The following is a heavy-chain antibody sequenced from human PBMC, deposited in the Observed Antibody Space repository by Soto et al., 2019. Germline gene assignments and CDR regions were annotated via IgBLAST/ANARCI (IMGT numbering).Heavy chain of an antibody. CDR1: GFTISSYS. V-gene: IGHV3-48*02. D-gene: IGHD2-15*01. Sequence: EVQLVESEGGLVQPGGSLRLSCAASGFTISSYSMNWVRQAPGKGLEWVSYISSSSSTIYYADSVKGRFTISRDNAKNSLYLQMNSLRDEDTAVYYCARVSRYCSGGSCEDDYWGPGTLVTVSS. J-gene: IGHJ4*02. CDR2: ISSSSSTI. CDR3: ARVSRYCSGGSCEDDY.